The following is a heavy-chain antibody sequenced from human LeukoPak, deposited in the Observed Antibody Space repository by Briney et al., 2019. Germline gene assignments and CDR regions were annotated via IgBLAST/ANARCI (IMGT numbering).Heavy chain of an antibody. CDR2: INPNSGGT. Sequence: ASVKVSCKASGYTFTGYYMHWVRQAPGQGLEWRGWINPNSGGTNYAQKFQGRVTMTRDTSISTAYMELSRLRSDDTAVYYCAQGYCTNGVCYGDSEYFQHWGQGTLVTVSS. CDR1: GYTFTGYY. D-gene: IGHD2-8*01. CDR3: AQGYCTNGVCYGDSEYFQH. V-gene: IGHV1-2*02. J-gene: IGHJ1*01.